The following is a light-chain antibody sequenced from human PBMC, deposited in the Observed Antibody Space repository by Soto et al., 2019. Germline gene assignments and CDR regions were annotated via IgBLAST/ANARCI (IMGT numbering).Light chain of an antibody. CDR1: SSNIGSNY. V-gene: IGLV1-47*01. CDR3: ATWDDSLSGYV. Sequence: QLVLTQPPSASGTPGQRVTISCSGSSSNIGSNYVYWYQQFPGTAPKLLIYRNSQRPSGVPDRFSGSKSGSSASLAISGLRSEDEADYSCATWDDSLSGYVFGTGTKLTVL. J-gene: IGLJ1*01. CDR2: RNS.